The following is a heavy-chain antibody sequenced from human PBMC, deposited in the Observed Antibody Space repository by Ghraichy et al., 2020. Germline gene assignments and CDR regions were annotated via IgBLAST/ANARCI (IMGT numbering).Heavy chain of an antibody. CDR1: GGSISSGDYY. J-gene: IGHJ6*03. CDR3: ARSEGSGYDSRYYYYMDV. Sequence: SGTLSLTCTVSGGSISSGDYYWSWIRQPPGKGLEWIGYIYYSGSTYYNPSLKSRVTISVDTSKNQFSLKLSSVTAADTAVYYCARSEGSGYDSRYYYYMDVWGKGTTVTVSS. V-gene: IGHV4-30-4*01. D-gene: IGHD3-10*01. CDR2: IYYSGST.